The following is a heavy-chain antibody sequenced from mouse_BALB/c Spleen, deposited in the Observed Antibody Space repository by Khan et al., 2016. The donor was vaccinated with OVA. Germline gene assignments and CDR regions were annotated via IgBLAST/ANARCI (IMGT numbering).Heavy chain of an antibody. CDR1: GFTFSDYG. J-gene: IGHJ3*01. D-gene: IGHD1-2*01. Sequence: EVELVESGGGLVQPGGSRKLSCAASGFTFSDYGMAWVRQAPGKGPEWVAFISDLAYNFYYADTVTGRFTLSRENAKNTLYLEMSSLRSGDTAMYYCARGGGTAPFAYWGQGTLVTVSA. CDR3: ARGGGTAPFAY. V-gene: IGHV5-15*02. CDR2: ISDLAYNF.